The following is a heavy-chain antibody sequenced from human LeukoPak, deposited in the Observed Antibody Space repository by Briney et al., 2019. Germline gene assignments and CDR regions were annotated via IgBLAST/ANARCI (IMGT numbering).Heavy chain of an antibody. CDR2: INHSGST. CDR3: ARHVVYYDSSGYLNWFDP. CDR1: GGSFSGYY. D-gene: IGHD3-22*01. J-gene: IGHJ5*02. V-gene: IGHV4-34*01. Sequence: PSETLSLTCAVYGGSFSGYYWSWIRQPPGKGLEWIGEINHSGSTNYNPSLKSRVTISVDTSKNQFSLKLSSVTAADTAVYYCARHVVYYDSSGYLNWFDPWGQGTLVTVSS.